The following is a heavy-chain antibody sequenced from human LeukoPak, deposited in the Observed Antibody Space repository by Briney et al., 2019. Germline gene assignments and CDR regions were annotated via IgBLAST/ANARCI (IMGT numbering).Heavy chain of an antibody. J-gene: IGHJ4*02. Sequence: ASVKVSCKVSGYPLTELSMHWVRQAPGKGLEWMGGFDPEDGETIYAQKFQGRVTMTEDTSTDTAYMELSSLRSEDTAVYYCATAKVFCSGGSCRNYYFDYWGQGTLVTVAS. CDR1: GYPLTELS. D-gene: IGHD2-15*01. V-gene: IGHV1-24*01. CDR3: ATAKVFCSGGSCRNYYFDY. CDR2: FDPEDGET.